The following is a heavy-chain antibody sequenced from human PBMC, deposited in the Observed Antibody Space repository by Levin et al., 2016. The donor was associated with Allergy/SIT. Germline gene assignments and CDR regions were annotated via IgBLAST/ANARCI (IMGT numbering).Heavy chain of an antibody. Sequence: ASVKVSCKASGGTFSSYAISWVRQAPGQGLEWMGGFDPEDGETIYAQKFQGRVTMTEDTSTDTAYMELSSLRSEDTAVYYCATGNYVFLEWFLDYWGQGTLVTVSS. CDR1: GGTFSSYA. V-gene: IGHV1-24*01. D-gene: IGHD3-3*01. J-gene: IGHJ4*02. CDR3: ATGNYVFLEWFLDY. CDR2: FDPEDGET.